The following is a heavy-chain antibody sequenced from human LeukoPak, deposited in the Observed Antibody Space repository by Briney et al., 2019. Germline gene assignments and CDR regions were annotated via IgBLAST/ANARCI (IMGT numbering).Heavy chain of an antibody. Sequence: GGSLRLSCAASGFTFSSYAMSWVRQAPGKGLEWVSAISGSGGSTYYADSVKGRFTISRDNSKNTLYLQMNSLRAEDTAVYYCANVGAMIVVVIEFDYWGQGTLVTVSS. D-gene: IGHD3-22*01. CDR2: ISGSGGST. CDR3: ANVGAMIVVVIEFDY. J-gene: IGHJ4*02. V-gene: IGHV3-23*01. CDR1: GFTFSSYA.